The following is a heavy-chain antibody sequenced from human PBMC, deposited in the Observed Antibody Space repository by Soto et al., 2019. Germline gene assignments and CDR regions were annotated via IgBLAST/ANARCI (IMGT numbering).Heavy chain of an antibody. CDR2: ISSSSGTI. D-gene: IGHD6-13*01. Sequence: EVQLVESGGGLVQPGGSLRLSCAASGFTFSNDSMNWVRQAPGKGLEWVSYISSSSGTIYYGDSVKGRFTISRDNPKNSLYLQMNSLRAEDTAVYYCASGTSEDTFDIWGQGTMVTVSS. CDR1: GFTFSNDS. CDR3: ASGTSEDTFDI. J-gene: IGHJ3*02. V-gene: IGHV3-48*01.